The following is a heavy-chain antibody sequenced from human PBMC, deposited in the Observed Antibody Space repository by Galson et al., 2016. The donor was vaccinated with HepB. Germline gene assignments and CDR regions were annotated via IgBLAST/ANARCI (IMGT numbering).Heavy chain of an antibody. D-gene: IGHD6-13*01. Sequence: SVKVSCKASGYTFSSHFMHWVRQAPGQGPEWMGIISPRADNPHYAQKFRGRVTLTRDTSTSTVYMDLSSLRSEDTAIYYCARDLSGSWTFDYWGQGTLVTVSS. CDR3: ARDLSGSWTFDY. CDR2: ISPRADNP. CDR1: GYTFSSHF. V-gene: IGHV1-46*01. J-gene: IGHJ4*02.